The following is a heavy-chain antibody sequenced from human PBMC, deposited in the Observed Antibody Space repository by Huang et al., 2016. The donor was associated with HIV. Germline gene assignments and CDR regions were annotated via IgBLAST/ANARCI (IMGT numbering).Heavy chain of an antibody. Sequence: QVQLVQSGAEVKKPGASVKVSCEASNYNFGSHGISWVRQAPGQGLEWRGWIRVYNGDTKYAQKFQGRVTMTRETSTRTAYMELTSLRFDDTAVYYCARSGFGVVITTTLDYYYMDVWGTGTTVTVSS. J-gene: IGHJ6*03. CDR2: IRVYNGDT. V-gene: IGHV1-18*01. D-gene: IGHD3-3*01. CDR1: NYNFGSHG. CDR3: ARSGFGVVITTTLDYYYMDV.